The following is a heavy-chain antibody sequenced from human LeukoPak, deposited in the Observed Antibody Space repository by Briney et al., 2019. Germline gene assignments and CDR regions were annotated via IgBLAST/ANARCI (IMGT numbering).Heavy chain of an antibody. Sequence: GGSLRLSCAASGFTFSSYSMNWVRQAPGKGLEGVSSISSSSSYIYYADSVKGRFTISRDNAQNSLYLQMNSLRAEDTAIYYCVRDRGTYRPIDYWGQGTLVTVSS. J-gene: IGHJ4*02. V-gene: IGHV3-21*04. CDR2: ISSSSSYI. CDR3: VRDRGTYRPIDY. D-gene: IGHD1-26*01. CDR1: GFTFSSYS.